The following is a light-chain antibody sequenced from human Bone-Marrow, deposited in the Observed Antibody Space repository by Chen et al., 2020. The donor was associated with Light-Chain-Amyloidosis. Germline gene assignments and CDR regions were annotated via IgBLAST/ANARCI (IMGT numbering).Light chain of an antibody. CDR2: EVR. J-gene: IGLJ1*01. V-gene: IGLV2-14*01. Sequence: QSALTQPASVSGSPGQSITISCSGSSLNVGGYNYVTCYQQHPGKVPKRIIYEVRNRPSGIVNPFSGSKSGNTAALTISGRQAQDEADYYCSSYTGATDNFIFGTGTKVTVL. CDR3: SSYTGATDNFI. CDR1: SLNVGGYNY.